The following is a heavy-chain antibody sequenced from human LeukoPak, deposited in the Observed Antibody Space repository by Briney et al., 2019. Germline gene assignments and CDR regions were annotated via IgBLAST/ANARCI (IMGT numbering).Heavy chain of an antibody. D-gene: IGHD2-21*01. V-gene: IGHV3-23*01. J-gene: IGHJ5*01. CDR2: ISGTGGAT. CDR3: VKDPRDTYGTNWFVS. Sequence: GGSLRLSCVASGFSFGNYAMCWVRQAPGKGLQWVSQISGTGGATWYAGFARDRFTISRDNSKKTLYLQMSGLRVEDTAMYYCVKDPRDTYGTNWFVSWGQGTLLIVSS. CDR1: GFSFGNYA.